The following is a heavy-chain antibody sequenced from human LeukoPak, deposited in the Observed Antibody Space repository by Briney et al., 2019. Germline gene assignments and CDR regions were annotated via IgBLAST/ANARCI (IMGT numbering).Heavy chain of an antibody. CDR3: TTGSVGATLFHY. J-gene: IGHJ4*02. Sequence: PGGSLRLSCAASGFTFSSYAMHWVRQAPGKGLEWVAVISYDGSNKYYADSVKGRFTISRDNSKNTLYLQMNSLRAEDTAVYYCTTGSVGATLFHYWGQGTLVTVSS. CDR1: GFTFSSYA. V-gene: IGHV3-30-3*01. D-gene: IGHD1-26*01. CDR2: ISYDGSNK.